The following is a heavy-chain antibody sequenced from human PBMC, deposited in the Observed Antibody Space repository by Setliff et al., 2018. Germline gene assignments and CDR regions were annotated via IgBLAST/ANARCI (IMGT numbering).Heavy chain of an antibody. V-gene: IGHV1-69*05. CDR2: IIPIFGTA. Sequence: GASVKVSCKASGGTFSSYAISWVRQAPGQGLEWMGGIIPIFGTANYAQKFQGRVTITTDESTSTAYMELSSLRSEDTAVYYCASGTYNFWSGYAFPYYYYYYMDVWGKGTTVTVSS. CDR1: GGTFSSYA. J-gene: IGHJ6*03. D-gene: IGHD3-3*01. CDR3: ASGTYNFWSGYAFPYYYYYYMDV.